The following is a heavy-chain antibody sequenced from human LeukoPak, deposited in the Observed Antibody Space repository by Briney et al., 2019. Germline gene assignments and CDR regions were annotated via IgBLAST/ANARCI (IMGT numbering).Heavy chain of an antibody. CDR3: ARVGYDFWSGYSRPGDY. D-gene: IGHD3-3*01. J-gene: IGHJ4*02. CDR2: IGTAGDT. CDR1: GFTFSSYD. Sequence: GGSLRLSCAASGFTFSSYDMHWVRQATGKGLEYVSAIGTAGDTYYPGSVKGRFTISRDNSKNTLYLQMNSLRAEDTAVYYCARVGYDFWSGYSRPGDYWGQGTLVTVSS. V-gene: IGHV3-13*04.